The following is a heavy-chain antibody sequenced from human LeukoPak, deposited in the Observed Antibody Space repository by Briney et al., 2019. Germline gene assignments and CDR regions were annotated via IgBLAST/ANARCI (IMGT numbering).Heavy chain of an antibody. J-gene: IGHJ6*02. Sequence: SETLSLTCTVSGGSISSYYWRWIRQPPGKGLEWIGYIYYSGSTNYNPSLKSRVTISVDTSKNQFSLKLSSVTAADTAVYYCARCPKYSSGGRIYYYGMDVWGQGTTVTVSS. CDR3: ARCPKYSSGGRIYYYGMDV. D-gene: IGHD6-19*01. V-gene: IGHV4-59*01. CDR1: GGSISSYY. CDR2: IYYSGST.